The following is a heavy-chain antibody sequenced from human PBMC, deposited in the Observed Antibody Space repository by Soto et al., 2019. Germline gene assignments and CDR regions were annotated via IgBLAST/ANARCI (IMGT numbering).Heavy chain of an antibody. CDR2: ISAYNDNT. V-gene: IGHV1-18*01. CDR3: ARDRKCGGWYWCDS. D-gene: IGHD6-19*01. Sequence: QVQLVQSGAEVKKPGASVKVSCKASGYTFTSYGISWVRQAPGQGLERLGWISAYNDNTNYAQKHQGRVTVTKDTSTSTGYIALRRLRSDDTTVYYGARDRKCGGWYWCDSWGQGTLVTVSS. CDR1: GYTFTSYG. J-gene: IGHJ5*01.